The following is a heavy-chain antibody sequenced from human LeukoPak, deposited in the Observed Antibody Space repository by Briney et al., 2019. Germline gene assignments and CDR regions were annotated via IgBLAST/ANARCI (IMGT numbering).Heavy chain of an antibody. D-gene: IGHD3-22*01. CDR1: GITLMSYT. CDR2: VLDITDFA. J-gene: IGHJ6*02. V-gene: IGHV3-30-3*01. CDR3: ASEPGLSRGAVYAMDV. Sequence: GGSLRLSCSASGITLMSYTIHWLRRAPGRGLEWLTLVLDITDFAYHADSVKGRFIISRDTSKNVVYLQMNSLRPEDTAVYYCASEPGLSRGAVYAMDVWGQGTTVTVSS.